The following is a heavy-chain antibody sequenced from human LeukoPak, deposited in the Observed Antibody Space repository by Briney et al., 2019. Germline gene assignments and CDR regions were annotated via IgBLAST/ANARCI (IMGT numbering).Heavy chain of an antibody. Sequence: SVKVSCKASGGTFSSYAISWVRQAPGQGLEWMGGIIPIFGTANYAQKFQGRVTITADKSTSTAYMELSSLRSEDTAVYYCAREDGSSGYYSLFMDVWGKGTTVTVSS. D-gene: IGHD3-22*01. CDR3: AREDGSSGYYSLFMDV. CDR2: IIPIFGTA. V-gene: IGHV1-69*06. CDR1: GGTFSSYA. J-gene: IGHJ6*03.